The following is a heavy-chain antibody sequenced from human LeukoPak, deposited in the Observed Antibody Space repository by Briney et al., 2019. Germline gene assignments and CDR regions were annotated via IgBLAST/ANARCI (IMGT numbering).Heavy chain of an antibody. CDR2: INGDGSST. CDR3: ARAGYCSSTSCYGGYYFDY. CDR1: GFTFSSYW. Sequence: GGSLRLSCAASGFTFSSYWMHWVRQAPGKGLVWVSRINGDGSSTSYADSVKGRFTISRDNAKNTLYLQMNSLRAEDTAVYYCARAGYCSSTSCYGGYYFDYWGQGTLVTVSS. J-gene: IGHJ4*02. D-gene: IGHD2-2*03. V-gene: IGHV3-74*01.